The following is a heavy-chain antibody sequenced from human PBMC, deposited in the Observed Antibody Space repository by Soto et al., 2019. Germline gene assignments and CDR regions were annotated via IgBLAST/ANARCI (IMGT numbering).Heavy chain of an antibody. CDR2: INPSGGST. J-gene: IGHJ4*02. CDR1: GYTFTSYY. V-gene: IGHV1-46*01. Sequence: ASVKVSCKASGYTFTSYYMHWVRQAPGQGLEWMGIINPSGGSTSYAQKFQGRVTMTRETSTSTVYMELSSLRSEDTAVYYCATDLEGQALFDYWGQGTMVTVYS. CDR3: ATDLEGQALFDY.